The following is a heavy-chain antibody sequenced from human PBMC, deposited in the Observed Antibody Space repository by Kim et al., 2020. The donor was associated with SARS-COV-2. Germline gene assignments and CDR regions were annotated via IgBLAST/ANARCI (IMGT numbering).Heavy chain of an antibody. V-gene: IGHV3-74*01. CDR3: AVLDTAMVPQDY. Sequence: GGSLRLSCAASGFTFSSYWMHWVRQAPGKGLVWVSRINSDGSSTSYADSVKGRFTISRDNAKNTLYLQMNSLRAEDTAVYYCAVLDTAMVPQDYWGQGTLVTVSS. CDR1: GFTFSSYW. J-gene: IGHJ4*02. CDR2: INSDGSST. D-gene: IGHD5-18*01.